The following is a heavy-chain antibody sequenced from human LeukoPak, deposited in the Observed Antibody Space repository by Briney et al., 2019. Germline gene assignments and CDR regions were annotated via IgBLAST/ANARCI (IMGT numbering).Heavy chain of an antibody. J-gene: IGHJ5*02. Sequence: ASVKVSCKASGYTFTSYAMHWVRQAPGQRLEWMGWINAGNGNTKYSQEFQGRVTITRDTSASTAYMELSSLRSEDMAVYYCARGKSYYYDSSGPNWFDPWGQGTLVTVSS. V-gene: IGHV1-3*03. D-gene: IGHD3-22*01. CDR2: INAGNGNT. CDR1: GYTFTSYA. CDR3: ARGKSYYYDSSGPNWFDP.